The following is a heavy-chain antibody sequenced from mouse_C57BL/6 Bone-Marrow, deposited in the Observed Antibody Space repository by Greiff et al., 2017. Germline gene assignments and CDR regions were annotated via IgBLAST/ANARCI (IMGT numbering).Heavy chain of an antibody. V-gene: IGHV1-69*01. CDR2: IDPSESYT. D-gene: IGHD2-1*01. CDR3: ADGNYEYYDAMDY. J-gene: IGHJ4*01. CDR1: GYTFTSYW. Sequence: QVQLQQPGAELVMPGASVKLSCKASGYTFTSYWMHWVKQRPGQGLEWIGEIDPSESYTNYNHKFKGKSTLTVDQSSSTADMQRSSLTSEDDAVYYYADGNYEYYDAMDYWGQGTSVTVSS.